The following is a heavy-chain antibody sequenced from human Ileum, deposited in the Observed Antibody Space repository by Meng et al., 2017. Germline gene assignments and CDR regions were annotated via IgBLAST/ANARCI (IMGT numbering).Heavy chain of an antibody. D-gene: IGHD4-17*01. J-gene: IGHJ4*02. V-gene: IGHV4-34*01. CDR1: VGSFSGYY. Sequence: LMHWADRLPKPLESLTLTCPGSVGSFSGYYWSWLRQPPGKGLEWIAEINNSGSTKYNPSLMSRVTISVDKSKNQFSLKLSSVTAADTAVYYCARIDDYGDYVDYWGQGPLVTVSS. CDR3: ARIDDYGDYVDY. CDR2: INNSGST.